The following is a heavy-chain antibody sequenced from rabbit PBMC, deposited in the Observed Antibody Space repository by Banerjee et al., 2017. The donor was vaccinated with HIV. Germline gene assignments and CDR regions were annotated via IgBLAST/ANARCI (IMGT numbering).Heavy chain of an antibody. CDR3: ARYVVGIGGYNL. CDR1: GFSFSSSR. CDR2: IYDDSSGNI. V-gene: IGHV1S45*01. Sequence: QELLVESGGGLVQPGASLTLTCKASGFSFSSSRICWVRQAPGKGLEWIACIYDDSSGNIEYASWAKGRFTISIAPSTTVTLQMTSLTAADTATYFCARYVVGIGGYNLWGPGTLVTVS. J-gene: IGHJ4*01. D-gene: IGHD1-1*01.